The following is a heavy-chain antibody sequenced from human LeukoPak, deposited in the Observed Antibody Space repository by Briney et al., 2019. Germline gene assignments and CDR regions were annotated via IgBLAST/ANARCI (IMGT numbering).Heavy chain of an antibody. V-gene: IGHV4-34*01. CDR2: INHSGST. D-gene: IGHD3-22*01. J-gene: IGHJ4*02. CDR1: GGSFSGYY. Sequence: SETLSLTCAAYGGSFSGYYWSWIRQPPGKGLEWIGEINHSGSTNYNPSLKSRVTISVDTSKNQFSLKLSSVTAADTAVYYCARGRQRAYYYDSSGYPPDYWGQGTLVTVSS. CDR3: ARGRQRAYYYDSSGYPPDY.